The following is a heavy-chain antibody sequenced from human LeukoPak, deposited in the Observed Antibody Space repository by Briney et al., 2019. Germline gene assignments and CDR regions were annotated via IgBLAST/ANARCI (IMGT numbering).Heavy chain of an antibody. CDR2: IYYSGST. Sequence: GSLRLSCAASGFTFDDYAMHWVRQPPGKGLEWIGYIYYSGSTNYNPSLKSRITISVDTSKNQFSLKLSSVTAADTAVYYCASDNYYDNWFDYWGQGTLVTVSS. D-gene: IGHD3-22*01. J-gene: IGHJ4*02. V-gene: IGHV4-59*08. CDR1: GFTFDDYA. CDR3: ASDNYYDNWFDY.